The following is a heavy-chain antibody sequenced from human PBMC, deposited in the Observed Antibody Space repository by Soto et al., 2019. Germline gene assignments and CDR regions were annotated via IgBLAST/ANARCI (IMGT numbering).Heavy chain of an antibody. Sequence: GASVKVSCKVSGYPFTTYYIHWVRQAPGQGLEWMGWIDPRNGGTVYEQKFQGRVTMTRDTSISTVYMDLSGLTSDDTALYYCATDDYGIFPYWGQGSLVTVSS. CDR2: IDPRNGGT. V-gene: IGHV1-2*02. D-gene: IGHD4-17*01. J-gene: IGHJ4*02. CDR1: GYPFTTYY. CDR3: ATDDYGIFPY.